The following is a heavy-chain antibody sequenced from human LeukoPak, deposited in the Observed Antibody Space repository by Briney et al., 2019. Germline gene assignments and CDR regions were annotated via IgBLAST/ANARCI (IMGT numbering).Heavy chain of an antibody. CDR1: GYTFTSYA. D-gene: IGHD4-17*01. V-gene: IGHV1-3*01. CDR3: ARDRYGDNYFDY. CDR2: INAGNGNT. J-gene: IGHJ4*02. Sequence: ASVKVSCKASGYTFTSYAMHWVRQAPGQRLEWMGWINAGNGNTKYSQKFQGRVTITRDTSASTAYMELSSLRSEDTAVYYCARDRYGDNYFDYWGQGTLVTVSS.